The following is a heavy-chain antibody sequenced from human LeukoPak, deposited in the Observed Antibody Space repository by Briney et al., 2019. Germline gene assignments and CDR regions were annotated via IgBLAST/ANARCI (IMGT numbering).Heavy chain of an antibody. J-gene: IGHJ4*02. CDR3: ARQGAVITIFGVGGYYFDY. CDR2: IYYSGST. Sequence: SETLSLTCTVSGGSISSSSYYWGWIRQPPGKGLEWIGSIYYSGSTYYNPSLKSRVTISVDTSKNQFSLKLSSVTAADTAVYYCARQGAVITIFGVGGYYFDYWGQGTLVTVPS. CDR1: GGSISSSSYY. D-gene: IGHD3-3*01. V-gene: IGHV4-39*01.